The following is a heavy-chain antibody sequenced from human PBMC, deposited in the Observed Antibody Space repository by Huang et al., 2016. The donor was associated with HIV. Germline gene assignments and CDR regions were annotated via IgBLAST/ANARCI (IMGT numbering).Heavy chain of an antibody. CDR2: INTNTGNP. CDR1: GYPFTSHT. CDR3: LIILVRGLIDAVDY. D-gene: IGHD3-10*01. J-gene: IGHJ4*02. V-gene: IGHV7-4-1*02. Sequence: QVQLVQSGSELKKPGASVKVSCKASGYPFTSHTINWVRQAPGQGLEWMGWINTNTGNPTYAPGFTGRIFFSLVTSVSTAYLQIRSLKAEDTAVYYCLIILVRGLIDAVDYWGQGTLVTVSS.